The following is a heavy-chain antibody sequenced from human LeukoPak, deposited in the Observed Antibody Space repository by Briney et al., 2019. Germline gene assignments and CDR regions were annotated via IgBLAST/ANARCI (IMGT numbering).Heavy chain of an antibody. V-gene: IGHV3-48*03. Sequence: GGSLRLSCAASGFTFSSYEMNWVRQAPGKGLEWVSYISSSGSNIYYADSVKGRFTISRDNAKNSLYLQMNSLRAEDTAVYYCARAEGLERPDCWGQGTLVTVSS. J-gene: IGHJ4*02. CDR1: GFTFSSYE. CDR3: ARAEGLERPDC. CDR2: ISSSGSNI. D-gene: IGHD1-1*01.